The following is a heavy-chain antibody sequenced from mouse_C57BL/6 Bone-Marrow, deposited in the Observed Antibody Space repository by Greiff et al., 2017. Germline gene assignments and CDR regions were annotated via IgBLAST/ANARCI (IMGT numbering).Heavy chain of an antibody. V-gene: IGHV1-74*01. CDR3: AIFTTVVGYYAMDY. CDR2: IHPSDSDT. Sequence: QVPLQQPGAELVKPGASVKVSCKASGYTFTSYWMHWVKQRPGQGLEWIGRIHPSDSDTNYNQKFKGKAPLTVDKSSSTAYMQLSSLTSEDSAVYDCAIFTTVVGYYAMDYWGQGTSVTVSS. J-gene: IGHJ4*01. D-gene: IGHD1-1*01. CDR1: GYTFTSYW.